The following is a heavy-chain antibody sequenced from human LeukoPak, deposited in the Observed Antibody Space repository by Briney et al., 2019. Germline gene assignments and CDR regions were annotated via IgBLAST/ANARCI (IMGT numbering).Heavy chain of an antibody. CDR3: ARDETASSLRI. V-gene: IGHV4-38-2*02. J-gene: IGHJ3*02. CDR1: GGSISSYY. Sequence: SETLSLTCTVSGGSISSYYWSWIRQPPGKGLEWIGSIYHSGSTYYNPSLKSRVTISVDTSKNQFSLKLSSVTAADTAVYYCARDETASSLRIWGQGTMVTVSS. CDR2: IYHSGST. D-gene: IGHD6-6*01.